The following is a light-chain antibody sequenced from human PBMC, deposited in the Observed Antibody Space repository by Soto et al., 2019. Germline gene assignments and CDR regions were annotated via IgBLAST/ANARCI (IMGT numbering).Light chain of an antibody. J-gene: IGKJ1*01. CDR1: QRIGKW. CDR2: DAA. V-gene: IGKV1-12*01. Sequence: DIQMTQSPSSVSASVGDRVTITCRASQRIGKWLAWYQQKPGKGPKLLIYDAASLQTGVPSRFSGSGSGTEFTLTISSLQPEDFATYYCQQGSSFPWTFGQVTRVEIK. CDR3: QQGSSFPWT.